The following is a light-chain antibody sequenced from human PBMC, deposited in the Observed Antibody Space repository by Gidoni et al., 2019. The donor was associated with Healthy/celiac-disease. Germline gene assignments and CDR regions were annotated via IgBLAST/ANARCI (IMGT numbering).Light chain of an antibody. V-gene: IGKV1-33*01. CDR1: QDISNY. CDR2: DAS. J-gene: IGKJ2*01. Sequence: DIQMTQYPSSLSASVGDRVTITCQASQDISNYLNWYQQKPGKAPKLLIYDASNLETGVPSRFSGSGSGTVFTFTISSLQPEDIATYYCQQYDNLRYTFXXXTKLEIK. CDR3: QQYDNLRYT.